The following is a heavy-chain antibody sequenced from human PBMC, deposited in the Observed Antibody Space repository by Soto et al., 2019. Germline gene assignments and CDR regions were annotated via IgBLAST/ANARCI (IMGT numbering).Heavy chain of an antibody. J-gene: IGHJ5*02. D-gene: IGHD6-19*01. CDR1: GYTLSNYA. CDR2: INAGNGNT. V-gene: IGHV1-3*01. CDR3: ARPVAGTVWFDP. Sequence: ASVKVSCKASGYTLSNYAMHWVRQAPGQRLEWMGWINAGNGNTKYSQKFQGRVTITRDTSASTAYMELSSLRSEDTAVYYCARPVAGTVWFDPWGQGTLVTVSS.